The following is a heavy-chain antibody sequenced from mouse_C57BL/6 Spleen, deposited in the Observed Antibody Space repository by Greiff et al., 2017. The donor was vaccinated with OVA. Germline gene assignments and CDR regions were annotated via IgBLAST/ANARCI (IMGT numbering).Heavy chain of an antibody. V-gene: IGHV1-26*01. CDR1: GYTFTDYY. CDR2: INPNNGGT. J-gene: IGHJ3*01. D-gene: IGHD2-3*01. CDR3: ARVYDGYPAWFAY. Sequence: EVKLQQSGPELVKPGASVKISCKASGYTFTDYYMNWVKQSHGKSLEWIGDINPNNGGTSYNQKFKGKATLTVDKSSSTAYMELRSLTSEDSAVYYCARVYDGYPAWFAYWGQGTLVTVSA.